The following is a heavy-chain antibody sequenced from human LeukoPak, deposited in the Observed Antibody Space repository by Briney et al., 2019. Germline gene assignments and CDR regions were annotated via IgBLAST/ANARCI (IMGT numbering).Heavy chain of an antibody. D-gene: IGHD3-10*01. V-gene: IGHV4-30-4*01. CDR3: ARVPIGSYYSGSY. CDR1: GGSISSGDYY. Sequence: SETLSLTCTVSGGSISSGDYYWSWIRQPPGKGLEWIGYIYYSGSTYYNPSLKSRVTISVDTSKNQFSLKLSSVTAADTAVYYCARVPIGSYYSGSYWGQGTLVTVSS. CDR2: IYYSGST. J-gene: IGHJ4*02.